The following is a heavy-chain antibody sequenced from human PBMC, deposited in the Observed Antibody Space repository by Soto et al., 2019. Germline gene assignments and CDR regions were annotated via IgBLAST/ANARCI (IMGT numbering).Heavy chain of an antibody. D-gene: IGHD3-3*01. CDR1: GGSISSSSYY. V-gene: IGHV4-39*01. CDR3: ARLYDFWSGYYNWFDP. CDR2: IYYSGST. Sequence: KASETLSLTCTVSGGSISSSSYYWGWIRQPPGKGLEWIGSIYYSGSTYYNPSLKSRVTISVDTSKNQFSLKLSSVTAADTAVYYCARLYDFWSGYYNWFDPWGQGTLVTVSS. J-gene: IGHJ5*02.